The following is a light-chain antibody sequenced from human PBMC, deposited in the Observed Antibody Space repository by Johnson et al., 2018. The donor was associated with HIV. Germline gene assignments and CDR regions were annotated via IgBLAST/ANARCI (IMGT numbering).Light chain of an antibody. V-gene: IGLV1-51*01. Sequence: QSVLTQPPSMSAAPGQKVTISCSGSSSDMGNYAVSWYQQLPGTAPKLLIYDNNKRPSGIPDRFSGYKSGTSATLGITGLQTGDEADYYCGTWDSSLILYVFGTGTKVTVL. CDR3: GTWDSSLILYV. CDR1: SSDMGNYA. J-gene: IGLJ1*01. CDR2: DNN.